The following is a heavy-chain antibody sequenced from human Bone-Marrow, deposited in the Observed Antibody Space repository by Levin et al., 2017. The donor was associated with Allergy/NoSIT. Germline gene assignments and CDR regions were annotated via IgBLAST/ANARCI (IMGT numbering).Heavy chain of an antibody. CDR3: ARGHRVTVFGVVMTSYYMDV. J-gene: IGHJ6*03. CDR2: MNPNSGNT. Sequence: ASVKVSCKASGYTFTSFDINWVRQATGQGLEWMGLMNPNSGNTGYAQKFQGRVTMTRDTSISTAYMELSSLTSEDTAVYYCARGHRVTVFGVVMTSYYMDVWGKGTTVTVSS. CDR1: GYTFTSFD. D-gene: IGHD3-3*01. V-gene: IGHV1-8*01.